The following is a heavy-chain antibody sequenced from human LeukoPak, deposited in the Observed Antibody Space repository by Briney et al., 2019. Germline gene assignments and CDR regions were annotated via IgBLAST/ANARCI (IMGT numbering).Heavy chain of an antibody. CDR2: IYPGDSDT. Sequence: GESLKISCKGSGYSFTNYWIGWVRQMPGKGLEWMGIIYPGDSDTTYSPSFQGQVTISADKSISTAYLLWSSLKASDTAMYYCARQRGYCSSFSCREAYFDYWGQGTLVTVSS. V-gene: IGHV5-51*01. J-gene: IGHJ4*02. D-gene: IGHD2-2*01. CDR3: ARQRGYCSSFSCREAYFDY. CDR1: GYSFTNYW.